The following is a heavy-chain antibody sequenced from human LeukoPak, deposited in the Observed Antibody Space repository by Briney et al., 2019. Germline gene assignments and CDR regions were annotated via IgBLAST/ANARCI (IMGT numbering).Heavy chain of an antibody. CDR2: IYTSGST. V-gene: IGHV4-61*05. CDR1: GDSIASGTYS. Sequence: SETLSLTCTVSGDSIASGTYSWGWIRQPPGKGLEWIGYIYTSGSTNYNPSLKSRVTISVDTSKNQFSLKLSSVTAADTAVYYCARRNGAGDYVGYNWFDPWGQGTLVTVSS. J-gene: IGHJ5*02. D-gene: IGHD4-17*01. CDR3: ARRNGAGDYVGYNWFDP.